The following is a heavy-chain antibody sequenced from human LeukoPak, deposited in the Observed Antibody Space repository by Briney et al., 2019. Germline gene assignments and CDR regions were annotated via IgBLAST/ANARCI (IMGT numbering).Heavy chain of an antibody. Sequence: VASVKVSCKASGYTFTGYYMHWVRQSPGQGLEWMGWINPNSGGTNYAQKFQGWVTMTRDTSISTAYMELSRLRSDDTAVYYCARGGFLYDSSGLDFDYWGQGTLVTVSS. CDR2: INPNSGGT. CDR3: ARGGFLYDSSGLDFDY. CDR1: GYTFTGYY. V-gene: IGHV1-2*04. D-gene: IGHD3-22*01. J-gene: IGHJ4*02.